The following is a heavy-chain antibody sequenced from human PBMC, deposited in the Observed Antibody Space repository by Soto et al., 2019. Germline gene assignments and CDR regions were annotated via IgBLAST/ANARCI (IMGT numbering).Heavy chain of an antibody. CDR2: IIPIFGTA. D-gene: IGHD3-3*01. Sequence: VASVKVSCKASGGTFSSYAISWVRQAPGQGLEWMGGIIPIFGTANYAQKFQGRVTITADESTSTAYMELSSLRSEDTAVYYCARRSGKLRFLEWPLYYGMDVWGQGTTVTVSS. CDR1: GGTFSSYA. J-gene: IGHJ6*02. V-gene: IGHV1-69*13. CDR3: ARRSGKLRFLEWPLYYGMDV.